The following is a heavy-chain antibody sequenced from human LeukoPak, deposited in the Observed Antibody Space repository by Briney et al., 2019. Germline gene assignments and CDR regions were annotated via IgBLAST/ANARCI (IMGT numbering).Heavy chain of an antibody. Sequence: GGSLRLSCAASGFTFSDYNMNWVRQAPGKGLEWVSSISSSSSYIYYADSVKGRFTISRDNTKNSLYLQMNSLRAEDTAVYYCARDSPYGTAGYWGQGTLVTVSS. CDR2: ISSSSSYI. CDR3: ARDSPYGTAGY. CDR1: GFTFSDYN. J-gene: IGHJ4*02. D-gene: IGHD2-8*02. V-gene: IGHV3-21*04.